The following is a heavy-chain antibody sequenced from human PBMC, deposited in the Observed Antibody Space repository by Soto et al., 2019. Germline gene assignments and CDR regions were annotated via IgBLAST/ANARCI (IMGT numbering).Heavy chain of an antibody. CDR2: IKSKTDGGTT. CDR1: GFTFSNAW. D-gene: IGHD5-12*01. V-gene: IGHV3-15*01. CDR3: TTPRLRGGMYYYYGMDV. J-gene: IGHJ6*02. Sequence: KPVGSLRLSCAASGFTFSNAWMSWVRQAPGKGLEWVGRIKSKTDGGTTDYAAPVKGRFTISRDDSKNTLYLQMNSLKTEDTAVYYCTTPRLRGGMYYYYGMDVWGQGTTVPVSS.